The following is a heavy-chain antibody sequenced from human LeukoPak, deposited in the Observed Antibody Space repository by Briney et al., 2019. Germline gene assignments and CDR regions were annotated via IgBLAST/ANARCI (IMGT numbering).Heavy chain of an antibody. J-gene: IGHJ3*02. V-gene: IGHV3-48*04. D-gene: IGHD3-16*02. CDR1: GFTFSSYS. CDR2: ISSSSSTI. CDR3: ARVGHYDYVWGSYHHGAFDI. Sequence: GGSLRLSCAASGFTFSSYSMNWVRQAPGKGLEWVSYISSSSSTIYYADSVKGRFTISRDNAKNSLYLQMNSLRAEDTAVYYCARVGHYDYVWGSYHHGAFDIWGQGTMVTVSS.